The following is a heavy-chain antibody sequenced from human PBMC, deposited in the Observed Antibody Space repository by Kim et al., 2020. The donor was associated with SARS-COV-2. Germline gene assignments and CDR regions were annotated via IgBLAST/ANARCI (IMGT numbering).Heavy chain of an antibody. D-gene: IGHD1-20*01. CDR2: IYYSGST. CDR3: AGLHNSAFDI. CDR1: GGSISSYY. J-gene: IGHJ3*02. V-gene: IGHV4-59*08. Sequence: SETLSLTCTVSGGSISSYYWSWIRQPPGKGLEWIGYIYYSGSTNYNPSLKSRVTISVDTSKNQFSLKLSSVTAADTAVYYCAGLHNSAFDIWSQGTMVTVSS.